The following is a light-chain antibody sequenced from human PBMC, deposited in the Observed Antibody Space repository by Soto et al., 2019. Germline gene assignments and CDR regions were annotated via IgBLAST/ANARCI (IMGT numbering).Light chain of an antibody. Sequence: DIQMTQSPSTLSGSVGDRVTITCRASQTISSWLAWYQQKPGKAPNLLIHKASHLESGVPSRFSGSGSGTEFTLTISSLQPGDFATYYCQHYNSYPWKFGQGTKVDIK. CDR3: QHYNSYPWK. V-gene: IGKV1-5*03. J-gene: IGKJ1*01. CDR2: KAS. CDR1: QTISSW.